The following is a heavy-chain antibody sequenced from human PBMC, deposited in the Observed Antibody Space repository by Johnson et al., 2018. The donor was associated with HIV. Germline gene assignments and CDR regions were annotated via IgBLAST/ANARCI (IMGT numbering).Heavy chain of an antibody. CDR3: ARGDRYHAFDI. J-gene: IGHJ3*02. CDR2: IKQDGSEK. CDR1: GFTLSSNP. D-gene: IGHD3-16*02. V-gene: IGHV3-7*02. Sequence: VQLVESGGGLVQPGGSLRLSCAASGFTLSSNPLHWVRQAPWKGLEWVANIKQDGSEKHYVDSLKGRFTISRYNAKNSLYLQMNSLRAGDTAVYYCARGDRYHAFDIWGQGTMVTVSS.